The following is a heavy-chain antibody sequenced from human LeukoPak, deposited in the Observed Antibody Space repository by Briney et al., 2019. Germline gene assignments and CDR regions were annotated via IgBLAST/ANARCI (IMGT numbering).Heavy chain of an antibody. V-gene: IGHV3-53*01. J-gene: IGHJ4*02. D-gene: IGHD3-22*01. Sequence: SGGSLRLSCAASGFTVDSNYLSWVRQAPGKGLEWVSTIYTGGNTYYADSVKGRFTISRDNSKNTLYLQMNSLRAEDTAVYYCAKDRGWGQNYYDSSGSNFDYWGQGTLVTVSS. CDR1: GFTVDSNY. CDR2: IYTGGNT. CDR3: AKDRGWGQNYYDSSGSNFDY.